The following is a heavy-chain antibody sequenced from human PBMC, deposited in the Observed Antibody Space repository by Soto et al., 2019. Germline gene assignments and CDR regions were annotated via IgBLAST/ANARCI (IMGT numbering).Heavy chain of an antibody. CDR3: AHRRRGSYFDS. CDR2: IYWNDDK. Sequence: QITLKESGPTLVKPTQTLTLTCTFSGFSLSTSGVGVGWIRQPPGKALEWLALIYWNDDKRYSPSLKSKLTITKDTSKNQVVLTMTNIDPVDTATYYCAHRRRGSYFDSWGQGTLVTVSS. J-gene: IGHJ4*02. D-gene: IGHD3-16*01. V-gene: IGHV2-5*01. CDR1: GFSLSTSGVG.